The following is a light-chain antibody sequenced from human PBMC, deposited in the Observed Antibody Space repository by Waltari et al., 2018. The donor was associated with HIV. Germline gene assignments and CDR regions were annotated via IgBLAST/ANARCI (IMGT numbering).Light chain of an antibody. J-gene: IGLJ2*01. CDR3: ASFAPPNKFYVL. Sequence: QSTLTQPPSASGSPGQSVTISFTGTSSDIGGYNYVSWYQQHPGKAPKLIMTEVTKRPSGAPDRFSGSKSGNTASLTVSGLQADDEALYYCASFAPPNKFYVLFGGGTTLSVL. CDR1: SSDIGGYNY. CDR2: EVT. V-gene: IGLV2-8*01.